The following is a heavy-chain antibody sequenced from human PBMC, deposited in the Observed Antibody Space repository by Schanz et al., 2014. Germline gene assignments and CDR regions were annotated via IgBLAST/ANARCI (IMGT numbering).Heavy chain of an antibody. CDR3: ATCSGGTCHAKPVLDN. D-gene: IGHD2-15*01. J-gene: IGHJ4*02. CDR2: ISPLLGVA. Sequence: QVQLVQSGAEVKKPGSSMKVSCKASGGTFVTFFFTWVRQAPGQGPQWMGRISPLLGVANYAQEFQGRLTITADTSTSTAYMELSSLRSEDTAVYYCATCSGGTCHAKPVLDNWGQGTLVTVSS. CDR1: GGTFVTFF. V-gene: IGHV1-69*02.